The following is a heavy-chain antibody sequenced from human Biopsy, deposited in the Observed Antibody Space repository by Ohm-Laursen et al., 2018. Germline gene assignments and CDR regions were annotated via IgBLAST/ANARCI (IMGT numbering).Heavy chain of an antibody. D-gene: IGHD5-24*01. V-gene: IGHV4-59*12. CDR3: ASAGYNPDWNFDL. J-gene: IGHJ2*01. CDR1: GGPIDSYY. CDR2: IYSTGRT. Sequence: SQTLSLTCTVSGGPIDSYYWSWIRQPLGKALEWIGYIYSTGRTSYNPSLKSRVTMSVNTSKKQFSLRLSSVTAADTAVYYCASAGYNPDWNFDLWGRGTRVTVSS.